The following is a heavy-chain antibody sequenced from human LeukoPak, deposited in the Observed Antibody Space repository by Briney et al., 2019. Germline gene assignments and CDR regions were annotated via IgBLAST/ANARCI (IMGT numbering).Heavy chain of an antibody. CDR2: ISGDGGST. Sequence: GGSLRLSCAASGFTFDDYAMHWVRHAQGKGLEWVSLISGDGGSTYYEDSVKGRFTISRDNSKNSLYLQMNSLRTEDTALYYCAKLGSNGNDYWGQGTLVTVSS. J-gene: IGHJ4*02. D-gene: IGHD1-26*01. CDR1: GFTFDDYA. V-gene: IGHV3-43*02. CDR3: AKLGSNGNDY.